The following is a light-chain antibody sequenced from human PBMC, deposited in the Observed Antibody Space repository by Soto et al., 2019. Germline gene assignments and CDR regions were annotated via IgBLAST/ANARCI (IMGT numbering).Light chain of an antibody. Sequence: NFMLTQPHSVSESPGKTVTISCTRSSGSIASNYVQWYQQRPGSAPTPVIYEDSQRPSGVPDRFSGSIDSSSNSASLTISRLKTEDEADYYCQSFDISNVVFGGGTQLPVL. CDR3: QSFDISNVV. J-gene: IGLJ2*01. CDR1: SGSIASNY. V-gene: IGLV6-57*04. CDR2: EDS.